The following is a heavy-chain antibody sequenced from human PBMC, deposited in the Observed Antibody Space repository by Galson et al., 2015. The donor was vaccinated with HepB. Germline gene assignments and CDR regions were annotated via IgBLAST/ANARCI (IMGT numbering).Heavy chain of an antibody. D-gene: IGHD3-10*01. CDR3: ASGNWYNH. CDR2: ISSSGRYI. CDR1: GIILSSYS. V-gene: IGHV3-21*01. J-gene: IGHJ5*02. Sequence: SLRLSCAASGIILSSYSMNWVRQAPGKGLEWVSSISSSGRYIFYADSVKGRFTISRDSAKNSLYLQMNSLRAEDSAVYFCASGNWYNHWGQGTLVTVSS.